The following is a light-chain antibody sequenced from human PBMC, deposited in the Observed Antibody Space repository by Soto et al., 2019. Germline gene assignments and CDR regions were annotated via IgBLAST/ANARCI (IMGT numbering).Light chain of an antibody. J-gene: IGLJ1*01. CDR2: AVN. Sequence: QSALTQPPSASGSPGQSVTISCTGTSSDVGGYQYVSWYQQYPGKAPKLMIYAVNKRPSGVPDRFSGSRSGNTASLTVSGLQAEDEAHYYCSSYAGSNNYVFGTGTKVTVL. V-gene: IGLV2-8*01. CDR3: SSYAGSNNYV. CDR1: SSDVGGYQY.